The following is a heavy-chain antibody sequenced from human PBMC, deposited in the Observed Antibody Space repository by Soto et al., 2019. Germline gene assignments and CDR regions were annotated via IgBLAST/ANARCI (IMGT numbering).Heavy chain of an antibody. CDR2: ISSSSSTI. J-gene: IGHJ3*02. Sequence: GGSLRLSCAASGFTFSSYSMNWVRQAPGKGLEWVSYISSSSSTIYYADSVKGRFTISRDNAKNSLYLQMNSLRAEDTAVYYCEREGWTGDEVRAAAFDNWGQGTMVTVSS. D-gene: IGHD7-27*01. V-gene: IGHV3-48*04. CDR1: GFTFSSYS. CDR3: EREGWTGDEVRAAAFDN.